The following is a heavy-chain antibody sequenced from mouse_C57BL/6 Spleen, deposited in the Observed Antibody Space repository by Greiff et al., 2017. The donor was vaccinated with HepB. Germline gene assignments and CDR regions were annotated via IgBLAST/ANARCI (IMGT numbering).Heavy chain of an antibody. CDR3: AGGNYVFDY. J-gene: IGHJ2*01. D-gene: IGHD2-1*01. V-gene: IGHV1-82*01. Sequence: QVQLQQSGPELVKPGASVKISCKASGYAFSSSWMNWVKQRPGKGLEWIGRIYPGDGDTNYNGKFKGKATMTADKSSSTAYMQLSSLTSEDAAVYCCAGGNYVFDYWGKGTTLTVSS. CDR2: IYPGDGDT. CDR1: GYAFSSSW.